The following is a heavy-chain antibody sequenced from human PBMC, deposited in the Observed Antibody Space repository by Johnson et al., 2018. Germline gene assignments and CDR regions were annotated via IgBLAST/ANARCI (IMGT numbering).Heavy chain of an antibody. D-gene: IGHD4-23*01. CDR2: LSSSSTSR. J-gene: IGHJ3*02. CDR3: ARGGDDGKEDAFDI. CDR1: GFTFRTYN. Sequence: EVQLVESGGGLVKPGGSLRLSCAASGFTFRTYNMNWVRQAPGKGLEWVSSLSSSSTSRYYADSVKGLFTISRDNSNNPLYLQRNNLRAGDTAGSYCARGGDDGKEDAFDIWGQGTMVTVSS. V-gene: IGHV3-21*01.